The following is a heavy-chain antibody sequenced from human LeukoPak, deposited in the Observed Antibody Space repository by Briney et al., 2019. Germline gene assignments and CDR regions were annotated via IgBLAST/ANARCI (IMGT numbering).Heavy chain of an antibody. D-gene: IGHD2-2*03. CDR3: ARDRRGYSYAFDI. CDR1: GFTFSDYY. CDR2: ISSSGSTI. V-gene: IGHV3-11*04. Sequence: PGGSLRLPCAASGFTFSDYYMSWIRQAPGKGLEWVSYISSSGSTIYYVDSVKGRFTISRDNAKNSLYLQMNSLRAEDTAVYYCARDRRGYSYAFDIWGQGTMVTVSS. J-gene: IGHJ3*02.